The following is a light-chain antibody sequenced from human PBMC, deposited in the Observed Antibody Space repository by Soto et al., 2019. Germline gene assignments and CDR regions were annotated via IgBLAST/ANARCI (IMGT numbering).Light chain of an antibody. Sequence: DVVMTQSPLSLPVTLGQPASISCRSSQSLVYSDGKTYLNWFQQRPGQSPRRLIYKVSNRDSGVPDRFSGSGSGTDFTLKISRVAAEDVGVYYCMQGTHWPPITFGQGTRLEIK. CDR2: KVS. J-gene: IGKJ5*01. V-gene: IGKV2-30*01. CDR1: QSLVYSDGKTY. CDR3: MQGTHWPPIT.